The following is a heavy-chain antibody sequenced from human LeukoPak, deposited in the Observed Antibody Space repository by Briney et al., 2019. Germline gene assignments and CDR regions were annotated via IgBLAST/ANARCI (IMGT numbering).Heavy chain of an antibody. J-gene: IGHJ6*03. D-gene: IGHD2-15*01. Sequence: ASVKVSCKASGYTFTSYYMHWVRQAPGQGLEWMGVINPSGGSTSYAQKFQGRVTMTRDTSTSTVYMELSSLRSEDTAVYYCARGAVDCSGGSCYVYYYYMDVWGKGTTVTVSS. CDR1: GYTFTSYY. CDR2: INPSGGST. V-gene: IGHV1-46*01. CDR3: ARGAVDCSGGSCYVYYYYMDV.